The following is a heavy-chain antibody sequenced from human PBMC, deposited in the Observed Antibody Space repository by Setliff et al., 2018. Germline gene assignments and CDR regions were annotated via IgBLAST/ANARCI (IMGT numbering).Heavy chain of an antibody. CDR1: GFTFSSYW. V-gene: IGHV3-7*01. J-gene: IGHJ4*02. CDR2: INQDGSEK. Sequence: PGGFLRLSCAASGFTFSSYWMSWVRQAPGKGLEWVANINQDGSEKYYVDSVKGRFTISRDNAKNSLYLQMNSLRADDTAVYYCARPGRSNYWDSFDYWGQGTLVTVSS. D-gene: IGHD3-10*01. CDR3: ARPGRSNYWDSFDY.